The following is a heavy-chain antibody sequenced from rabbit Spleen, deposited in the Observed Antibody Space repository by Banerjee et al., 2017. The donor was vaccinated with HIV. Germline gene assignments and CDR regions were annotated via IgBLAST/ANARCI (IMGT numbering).Heavy chain of an antibody. Sequence: QEQLVESGGGLVQPGGSLKLSCKASGFDFSGYYMSWVRQAPGKGLEWIACINAITGKAVYANWAKGRSTFSKTSSTTVTLQMTSLTAADTATYFCARNFDLWGPGTLVTVS. CDR1: GFDFSGYYM. CDR3: ARNFDL. V-gene: IGHV1S45*01. J-gene: IGHJ4*01. CDR2: INAITGKA.